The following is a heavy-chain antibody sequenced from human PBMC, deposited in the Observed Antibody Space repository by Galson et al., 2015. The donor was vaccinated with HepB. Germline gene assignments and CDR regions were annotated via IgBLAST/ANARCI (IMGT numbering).Heavy chain of an antibody. CDR1: GFTFSSYA. CDR2: FSGSGGST. J-gene: IGHJ3*02. Sequence: SLRLSCAASGFTFSSYATSWVRQAPGKGLEWVSAFSGSGGSTYYADSVKGRFTISRDNSKNTLYLQMNSLSAEDTAVYYCAKVVDHDFWSGMNDAFVIWGQGTMVTVSS. V-gene: IGHV3-23*01. CDR3: AKVVDHDFWSGMNDAFVI. D-gene: IGHD3-3*01.